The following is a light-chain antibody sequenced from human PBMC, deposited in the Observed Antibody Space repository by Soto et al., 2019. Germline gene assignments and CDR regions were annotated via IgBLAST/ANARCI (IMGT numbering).Light chain of an antibody. CDR3: HQYGSSLGVT. J-gene: IGKJ4*01. CDR2: GAS. V-gene: IGKV3-20*01. CDR1: HSFTTSQ. Sequence: ENVLTLSPGTLALSQGERATLFCRASHSFTTSQLAWYQQRPGQAPRRLIYGASSRATAIPDRCSGSGSGTDFTLTISRLEPEDVAVYYCHQYGSSLGVTFGGGTKVDIK.